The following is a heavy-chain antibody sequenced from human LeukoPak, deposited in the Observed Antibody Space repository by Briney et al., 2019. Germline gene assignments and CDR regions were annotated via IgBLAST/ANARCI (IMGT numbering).Heavy chain of an antibody. D-gene: IGHD1-26*01. V-gene: IGHV3-23*01. Sequence: GGSLRLSCAASGFPFSDYAMTWVRQTPGKGLEWVSVIAGGGNGADYADSVKGRFTISRDNSKNTLYLQMNSLRAEDTAVYYCARGSGSFSGGFDYWGQGTLVTVSS. J-gene: IGHJ4*02. CDR1: GFPFSDYA. CDR2: IAGGGNGA. CDR3: ARGSGSFSGGFDY.